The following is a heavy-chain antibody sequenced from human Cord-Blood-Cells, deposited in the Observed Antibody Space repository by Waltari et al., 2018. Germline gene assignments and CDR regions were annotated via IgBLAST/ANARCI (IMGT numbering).Heavy chain of an antibody. D-gene: IGHD6-13*01. CDR1: GFTFRSYA. V-gene: IGHV3-30-3*01. CDR2: ISYDGSNK. J-gene: IGHJ4*02. Sequence: QVQLVESGGGVVQPGRSLRLSCAASGFTFRSYAMHWVRQAPGKGLEWVAVISYDGSNKYYADSVKGRFTISRDNSKNTLYLQMNSLRAEDTAVYYCRVAAAGTGFDYWGQGTLVTVSS. CDR3: RVAAAGTGFDY.